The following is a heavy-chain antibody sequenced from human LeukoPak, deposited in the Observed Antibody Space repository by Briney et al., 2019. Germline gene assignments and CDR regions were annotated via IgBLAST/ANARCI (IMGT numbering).Heavy chain of an antibody. CDR2: ISSSSSTI. Sequence: QPGGSLRLSCAASGFTVSSYSMNWVRQAPGKGLEWVSYISSSSSTIYYADSVKGRFTISRDNAKNSLYLQMNSLRDGDTAVYFCARWRTSNWSEFDYWGQGTLVTVSS. D-gene: IGHD6-13*01. J-gene: IGHJ4*02. CDR1: GFTVSSYS. V-gene: IGHV3-48*02. CDR3: ARWRTSNWSEFDY.